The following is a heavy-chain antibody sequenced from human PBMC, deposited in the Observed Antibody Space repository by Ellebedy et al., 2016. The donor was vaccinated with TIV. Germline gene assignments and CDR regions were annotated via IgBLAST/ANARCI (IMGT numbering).Heavy chain of an antibody. J-gene: IGHJ4*02. CDR3: ASDGRTIAPRRPLES. Sequence: GGSLRLSCAASGFTFSSYAMSWVRQAPGKGLEWVSTITASGGSTYHAESVKGRFTISRDNSKNTLFLQMSSLRAEDTAVYYCASDGRTIAPRRPLESWGQGTLVTVSS. D-gene: IGHD6-6*01. CDR2: ITASGGST. V-gene: IGHV3-23*01. CDR1: GFTFSSYA.